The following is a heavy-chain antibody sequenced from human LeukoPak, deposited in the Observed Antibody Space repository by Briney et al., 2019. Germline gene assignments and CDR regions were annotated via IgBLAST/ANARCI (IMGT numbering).Heavy chain of an antibody. CDR3: ARGLRGYSYGDFDY. CDR1: GGSISSSSYY. J-gene: IGHJ4*02. V-gene: IGHV4-39*07. CDR2: IYYSGST. Sequence: SETLSLTCTVSGGSISSSSYYWGWIRQPPGKGLEWIGSIYYSGSTYYNPSLKSRVTISADTSKNQFSLKLSSVTAADTAVYYCARGLRGYSYGDFDYWGQGTLVTVSS. D-gene: IGHD5-18*01.